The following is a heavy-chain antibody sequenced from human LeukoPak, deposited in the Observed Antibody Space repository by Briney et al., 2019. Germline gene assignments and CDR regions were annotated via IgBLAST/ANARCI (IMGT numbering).Heavy chain of an antibody. V-gene: IGHV3-53*01. D-gene: IGHD3-10*01. CDR3: ARGVQGPYYYGSGSFDY. Sequence: GGSLRLSCAVSGFTVNSNYMSLVRQAPGKGLDWVSVIYSGGSTYYADSVKGRFTIPRDNSKNTLYLQMNSLRAEDTAVYYCARGVQGPYYYGSGSFDYWGQGTLVTVSS. J-gene: IGHJ4*02. CDR1: GFTVNSNY. CDR2: IYSGGST.